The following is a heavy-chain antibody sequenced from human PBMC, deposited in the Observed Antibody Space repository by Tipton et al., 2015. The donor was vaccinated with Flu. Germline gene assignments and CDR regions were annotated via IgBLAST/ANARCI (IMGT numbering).Heavy chain of an antibody. D-gene: IGHD3-10*01. CDR1: GGSLSSFY. CDR2: IYTSGST. Sequence: TLSLTCTVSGGSLSSFYWSWIRQPAGKGLEWIGRIYTSGSTKYNPSLMSRLSMSVDTSKNQFSLRLSSGTAADTPVYYCARGSGSGTYVIFDFWGQGTLVTVYS. V-gene: IGHV4-4*07. J-gene: IGHJ4*02. CDR3: ARGSGSGTYVIFDF.